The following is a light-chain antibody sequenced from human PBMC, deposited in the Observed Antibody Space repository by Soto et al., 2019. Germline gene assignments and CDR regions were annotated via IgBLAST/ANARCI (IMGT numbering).Light chain of an antibody. CDR1: QSVSSY. V-gene: IGKV3-20*01. CDR3: QQYGGSPIT. CDR2: GAS. Sequence: EIVMTQSPATLSVSPGERATLSCRASQSVSSYLAWYQQKPGQAPTLLMSGASNRASGVPVRFSGSGSGTDFTLTITRLEPEDFALYYCQQYGGSPITFGLGTRLEI. J-gene: IGKJ5*01.